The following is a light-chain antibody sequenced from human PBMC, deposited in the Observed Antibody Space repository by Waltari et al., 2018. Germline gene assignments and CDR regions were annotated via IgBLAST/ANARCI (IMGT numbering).Light chain of an antibody. J-gene: IGKJ2*01. CDR3: QQYNNWRT. Sequence: EILMTQSPPTLSVSPGERATLSCRASQSISRNLAWYQQKPGQAPRLLIYGASTRAPGVPARFSGNGSGTEFTLTISSLQSEDFAVYYCQQYNNWRTFGQGTKLEIK. CDR1: QSISRN. V-gene: IGKV3-15*01. CDR2: GAS.